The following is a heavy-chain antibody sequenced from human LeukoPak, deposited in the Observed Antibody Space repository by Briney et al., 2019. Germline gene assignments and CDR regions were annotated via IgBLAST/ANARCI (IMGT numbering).Heavy chain of an antibody. CDR3: ARDGVYSSSWYVDY. V-gene: IGHV1-2*02. D-gene: IGHD6-13*01. J-gene: IGHJ4*02. CDR2: ISPNSGGT. Sequence: ASMKVSCKASGYTFTAYYIHWLRQAPGQGLEWMGWISPNSGGTNYAQKFQGRVTMTRDTSISTAYMELSGLRSDDTAVYYCARDGVYSSSWYVDYWGQGTLVTVSS. CDR1: GYTFTAYY.